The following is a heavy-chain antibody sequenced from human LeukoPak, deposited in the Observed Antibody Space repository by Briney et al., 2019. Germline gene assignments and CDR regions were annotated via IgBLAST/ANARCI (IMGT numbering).Heavy chain of an antibody. CDR3: AKHPGTLDYIDY. J-gene: IGHJ4*02. CDR1: GFTFSSYG. CDR2: ISYDGSNK. D-gene: IGHD6-13*01. V-gene: IGHV3-30*18. Sequence: GGSLRLSCAASGFTFSSYGMHWVRQAPGKGLEWVAVISYDGSNKYYADSVKGRFTISRDNSKNTLYLQMNSLRAEDTAVYYCAKHPGTLDYIDYWGQGTLVTVSS.